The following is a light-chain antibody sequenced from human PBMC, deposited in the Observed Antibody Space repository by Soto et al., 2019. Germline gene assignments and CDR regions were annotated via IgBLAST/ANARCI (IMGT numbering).Light chain of an antibody. Sequence: DIQVTQSPSTLSASVGDRVTITCRTSQSIDDWLAWYQQKPGKAPNLLIYKASSLKSGVPSRFSGSGSGTEFTLTISSLQPDDFATYYCQLYNYYSYTFGQGTTLEI. CDR1: QSIDDW. CDR3: QLYNYYSYT. J-gene: IGKJ2*01. V-gene: IGKV1-5*03. CDR2: KAS.